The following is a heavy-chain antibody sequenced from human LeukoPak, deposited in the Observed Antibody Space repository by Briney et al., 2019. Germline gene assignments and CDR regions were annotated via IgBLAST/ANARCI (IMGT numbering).Heavy chain of an antibody. V-gene: IGHV3-23*01. CDR3: AKDSTMVRRVIIV. CDR1: GFTFSSYG. Sequence: GGSLRLSCAASGFTFSSYGMSWVRQAPGKGLEWVSAISGSGGSTYYADSVKGRFTISRDNSKNTLYLQMNSLRAEDTAVYYCAKDSTMVRRVIIVWGQGTLVTVSS. J-gene: IGHJ4*02. D-gene: IGHD3-10*01. CDR2: ISGSGGST.